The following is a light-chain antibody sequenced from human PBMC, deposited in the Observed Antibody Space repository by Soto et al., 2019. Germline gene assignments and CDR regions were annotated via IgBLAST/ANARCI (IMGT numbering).Light chain of an antibody. CDR1: QTISSW. CDR2: KAS. CDR3: QHYESYSEA. J-gene: IGKJ1*01. V-gene: IGKV1-5*03. Sequence: DIQMTQSPSTLSGSVGDRVTITCRASQTISSWLAWYQQKPGKAPKLLIYKASTLKSGVPSRFSGSGSGTEFTLTISSLQPDDFATYYCQHYESYSEAFGQVTKVDIK.